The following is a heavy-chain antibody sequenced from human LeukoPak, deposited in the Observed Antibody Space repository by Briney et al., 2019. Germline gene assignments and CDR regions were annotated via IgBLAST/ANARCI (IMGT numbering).Heavy chain of an antibody. CDR2: MNPNSGNT. CDR1: GYTFTSYD. D-gene: IGHD3-22*01. Sequence: ASVKVSCKASGYTFTSYDINWVRQATGQGLEWMGWMNPNSGNTGYAQKFQGRVTMTRDTSTSTVYMELSSLRSEDTAVYYCARDYYDSSGYYYVRYFDLWGRGTLVTASS. V-gene: IGHV1-8*01. CDR3: ARDYYDSSGYYYVRYFDL. J-gene: IGHJ2*01.